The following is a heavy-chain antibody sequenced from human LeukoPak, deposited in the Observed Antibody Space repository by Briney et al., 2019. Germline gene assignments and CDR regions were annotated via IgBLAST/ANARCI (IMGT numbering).Heavy chain of an antibody. D-gene: IGHD3-10*01. V-gene: IGHV3-21*01. CDR1: GFTFSSYE. CDR2: ISSSSSYI. J-gene: IGHJ4*02. CDR3: AKLIDYYGSGSLTRFDY. Sequence: PGGSLRLSCAASGFTFSSYEMSWVRQAPGKGLEWVSSISSSSSYIYYADSVKGRFTISRGNAKNSLYLQMNSLRAEDTAVYYCAKLIDYYGSGSLTRFDYWGQGTLVTVSS.